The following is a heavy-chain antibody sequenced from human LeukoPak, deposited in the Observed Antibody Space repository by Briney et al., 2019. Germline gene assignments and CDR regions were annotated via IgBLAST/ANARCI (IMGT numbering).Heavy chain of an antibody. D-gene: IGHD2-15*01. CDR2: ISTGGGST. CDR1: VFTFSIYD. CDR3: AKSGGQ. Sequence: GGSLRLSCAASVFTFSIYDMNWVRQAPGKGLEWVSTISTGGGSTYYADSVKGRFTISRDNSKSTLYLQINGLRGDDTAVYYCAKSGGQWGQGTLVTVSS. J-gene: IGHJ4*02. V-gene: IGHV3-23*01.